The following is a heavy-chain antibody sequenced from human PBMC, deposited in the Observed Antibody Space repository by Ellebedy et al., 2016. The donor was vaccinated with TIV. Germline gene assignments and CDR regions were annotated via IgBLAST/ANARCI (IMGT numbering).Heavy chain of an antibody. D-gene: IGHD3-3*01. J-gene: IGHJ6*02. Sequence: AASVKVSCKASGYTFSNYFMHWVRQAPGQGLEWMGIINPDSGSTTYAQKLQGRLTMTRDTSTSTVYMELSSLRSEDTAVYYCARSPVIMAHGGHYYGMDVWGQGTTVTVSS. CDR3: ARSPVIMAHGGHYYGMDV. CDR1: GYTFSNYF. CDR2: INPDSGST. V-gene: IGHV1-46*04.